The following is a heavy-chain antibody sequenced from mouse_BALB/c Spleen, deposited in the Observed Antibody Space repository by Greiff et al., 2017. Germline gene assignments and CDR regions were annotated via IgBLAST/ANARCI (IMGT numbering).Heavy chain of an antibody. V-gene: IGHV5-6*01. CDR1: GFTFSSYG. J-gene: IGHJ4*01. D-gene: IGHD1-1*01. CDR2: ISSGGSYT. CDR3: ARDLYYYGSSYAMDY. Sequence: EVQGVESGGDLVKPGGSLKLSCAASGFTFSSYGMSWVRQTPDKRLEWVATISSGGSYTYYPDSVKGRFTISRDNAKNTLYLQMSSLKSEDTAMYYCARDLYYYGSSYAMDYWGQGTSVTVSA.